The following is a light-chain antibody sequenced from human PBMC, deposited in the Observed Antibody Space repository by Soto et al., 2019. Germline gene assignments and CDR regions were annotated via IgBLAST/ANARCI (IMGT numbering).Light chain of an antibody. V-gene: IGKV3-15*01. CDR1: QSVSSN. CDR2: GAS. Sequence: EIVMTQSPATLSVSPGERATVSCRASQSVSSNLAWYQQKPDQAPRLVIYGASTRASGMPARFSGSGSGTEFTLTISSLQSEDFAVYYCQQYSNWPPWTFGQGTKVEIK. CDR3: QQYSNWPPWT. J-gene: IGKJ1*01.